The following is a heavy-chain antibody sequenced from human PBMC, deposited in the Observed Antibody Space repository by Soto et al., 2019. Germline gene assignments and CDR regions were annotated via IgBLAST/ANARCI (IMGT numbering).Heavy chain of an antibody. V-gene: IGHV1-18*04. CDR3: VRDLGGSGSYYTDY. CDR2: ISPYTGKT. J-gene: IGHJ4*02. Sequence: ASVKVSCKGSGYIFVTYGLSWVRQAPGQGLEWMGWISPYTGKTNYAQKVQGRVTMTTDTSTSTAYMELRSLRSDDTAVYYCVRDLGGSGSYYTDYWGRGTLVTVSS. D-gene: IGHD3-10*01. CDR1: GYIFVTYG.